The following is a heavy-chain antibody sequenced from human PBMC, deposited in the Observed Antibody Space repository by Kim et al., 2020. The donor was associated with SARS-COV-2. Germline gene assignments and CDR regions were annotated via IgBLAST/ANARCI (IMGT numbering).Heavy chain of an antibody. Sequence: GGSLRLSCAASGFTFNRYWMSSVRQAPGKGLEWVANAIQDGSGQDYANSVRGRFTISRDNAKNSVYLQMNNLRAEDTAVYYCTRTTWWARDYCGQGTLVT. CDR2: AIQDGSGQ. V-gene: IGHV3-7*01. CDR1: GFTFNRYW. J-gene: IGHJ1*01. D-gene: IGHD2-8*02. CDR3: TRTTWWARDY.